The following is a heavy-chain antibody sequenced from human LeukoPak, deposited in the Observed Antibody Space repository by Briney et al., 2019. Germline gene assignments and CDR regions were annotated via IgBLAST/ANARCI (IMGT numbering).Heavy chain of an antibody. Sequence: PGGSLRLSCAASGFTFSSYAMSWVRQAPGKGLEWVSAISGSGGSTYYADSVKGRFTISRDNSKNTLYLQMNSLRAEDTAVYYCAKDRLRYFDWLPFDYWGQGTLATVSS. CDR3: AKDRLRYFDWLPFDY. CDR1: GFTFSSYA. J-gene: IGHJ4*02. D-gene: IGHD3-9*01. V-gene: IGHV3-23*01. CDR2: ISGSGGST.